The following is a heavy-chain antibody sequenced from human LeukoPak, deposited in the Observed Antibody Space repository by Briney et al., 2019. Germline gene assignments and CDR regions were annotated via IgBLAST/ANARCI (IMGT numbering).Heavy chain of an antibody. CDR2: IYYSGST. V-gene: IGHV4-59*01. CDR3: ARDKLSFGSRYNWFDP. Sequence: SETLSLTCTVSGGSISSYYWSWIRHPPGKGLEWIGYIYYSGSTNYNPSLKSRVTISVDTSKNQFSLKLSSVTAADTAVYYCARDKLSFGSRYNWFDPWGQGSLVTVSS. D-gene: IGHD3-16*01. CDR1: GGSISSYY. J-gene: IGHJ5*02.